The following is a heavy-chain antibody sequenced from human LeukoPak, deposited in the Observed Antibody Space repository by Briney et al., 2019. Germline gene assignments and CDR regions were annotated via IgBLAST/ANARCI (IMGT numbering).Heavy chain of an antibody. CDR2: IRYDGSNK. V-gene: IGHV3-30*02. CDR1: GFTFSSYG. J-gene: IGHJ4*02. D-gene: IGHD3-22*01. CDR3: AKHSHYYDSSGYYFDY. Sequence: PGGSLRLSCAASGFTFSSYGLSWVRQGPGKGLEWVAFIRYDGSNKYYADSVKGRFTISRDNSKNTLYLQMNSLRAEDTAVYYCAKHSHYYDSSGYYFDYWGQGTLVTVSS.